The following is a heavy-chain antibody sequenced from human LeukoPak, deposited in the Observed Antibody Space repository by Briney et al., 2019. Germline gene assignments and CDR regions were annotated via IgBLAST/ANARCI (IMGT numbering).Heavy chain of an antibody. D-gene: IGHD4-17*01. J-gene: IGHJ6*02. CDR3: ARNLLFLGDYGDYYYYGMDV. CDR1: GGSISSYY. V-gene: IGHV4-4*07. CDR2: IYTSGST. Sequence: SETLSLTCTVSGGSISSYYWSWIRQPAGKGLEWIGRIYTSGSTNYNPSLKSRVTMSVDTSKNQFSLKLSSVTAADTAVYYCARNLLFLGDYGDYYYYGMDVWGQGTTVTVSS.